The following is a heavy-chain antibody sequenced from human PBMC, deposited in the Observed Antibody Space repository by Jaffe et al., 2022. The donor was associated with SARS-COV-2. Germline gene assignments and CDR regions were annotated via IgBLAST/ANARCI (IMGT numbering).Heavy chain of an antibody. Sequence: QVQLQESGPGLVKPSETLSLTCTVSGGSINSGTYYWSWIRQPPGKGLEWIGYISYSGSTNYNPSLKSRVTISVDTSKNQFSLKLSSVTAADTAVYYCAWMTYYYDSSGYLDSWGQGTLVTVSS. CDR2: ISYSGST. CDR1: GGSINSGTYY. J-gene: IGHJ4*02. CDR3: AWMTYYYDSSGYLDS. V-gene: IGHV4-61*01. D-gene: IGHD3-22*01.